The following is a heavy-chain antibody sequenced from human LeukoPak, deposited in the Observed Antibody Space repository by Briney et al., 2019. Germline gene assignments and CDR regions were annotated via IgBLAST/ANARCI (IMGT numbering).Heavy chain of an antibody. D-gene: IGHD3-3*01. V-gene: IGHV1-69*06. CDR3: AGRVTISSWGYYYMDV. CDR1: GGTFSSYA. CDR2: IIPIFGTA. Sequence: SVKVSCKASGGTFSSYAISWVRQAPGQGLEWMGGIIPIFGTANYAQKFQGRVTITADKSTSTAYMELSSLRSEDTAVYYCAGRVTISSWGYYYMDVWGKGTTVTVSS. J-gene: IGHJ6*03.